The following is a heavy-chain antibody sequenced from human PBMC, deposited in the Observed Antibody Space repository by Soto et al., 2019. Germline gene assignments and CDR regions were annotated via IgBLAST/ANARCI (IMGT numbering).Heavy chain of an antibody. CDR3: ARGELKIASIAARPYWFDP. J-gene: IGHJ5*02. D-gene: IGHD6-6*01. V-gene: IGHV4-34*01. CDR2: INHSGST. Sequence: TLSLTCAVYGGSFSGYYWSWIRQPPGKGLEWIGEINHSGSTNYNPSLKSRVTISVDTSKNQFSLKLSSVTAADTAVYYCARGELKIASIAARPYWFDPWGQGTLVTVSS. CDR1: GGSFSGYY.